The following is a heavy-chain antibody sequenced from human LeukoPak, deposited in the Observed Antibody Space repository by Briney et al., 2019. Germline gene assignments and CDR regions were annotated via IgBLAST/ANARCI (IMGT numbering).Heavy chain of an antibody. J-gene: IGHJ4*02. CDR3: ARQRSSYGLYYFDY. Sequence: PSETLSLTCTVSGGSISSYYWSWIRQPPGKGLEWIGYIYYSGSTNYNPSLKSRVTISVDTSKNQFSLKLSSVTAADTAVYYCARQRSSYGLYYFDYWGQGTLVTVSS. D-gene: IGHD5-18*01. CDR1: GGSISSYY. CDR2: IYYSGST. V-gene: IGHV4-59*08.